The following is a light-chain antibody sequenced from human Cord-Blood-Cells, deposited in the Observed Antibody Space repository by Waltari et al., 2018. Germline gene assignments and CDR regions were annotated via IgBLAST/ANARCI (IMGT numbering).Light chain of an antibody. J-gene: IGLJ2*01. CDR3: QVWDSSSDHVV. CDR2: DDS. Sequence: SYVRTQPPSVSVPPGQTARLTAGGNHIRRKSVQWYQQNPGQAPVLLVYDDSARPSGIPERFSGSNSGNTATLTISRLEAGDEADYYCQVWDSSSDHVVFSGGTKLTVL. V-gene: IGLV3-21*02. CDR1: HIRRKS.